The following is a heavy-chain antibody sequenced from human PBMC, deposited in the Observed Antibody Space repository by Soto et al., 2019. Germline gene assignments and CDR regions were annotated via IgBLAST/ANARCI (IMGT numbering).Heavy chain of an antibody. J-gene: IGHJ4*02. Sequence: QVQLVQSGAEVKKPGASVKVSCKASGYTFTSYGISWVRQAPGQGLEWMGWISAYNGNTNYAQKLQGRVNMTTDTSTSKAYMELRSLRSDDTAEYYCARDLESAYSSGWYLVDYWGQGNLVTVSS. D-gene: IGHD6-19*01. CDR2: ISAYNGNT. CDR3: ARDLESAYSSGWYLVDY. V-gene: IGHV1-18*01. CDR1: GYTFTSYG.